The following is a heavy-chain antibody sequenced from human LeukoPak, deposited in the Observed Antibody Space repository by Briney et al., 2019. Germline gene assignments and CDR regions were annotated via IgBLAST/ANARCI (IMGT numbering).Heavy chain of an antibody. CDR3: ARASASYFDY. Sequence: GGSLRLSSAASGFTFSDYYMSWIRQAPGKGLEWVSYISSSSSYTNYADSVKGRFTISRDNAKNSLYLQLNSLRAEDTAVYYCARASASYFDYWGQGTLVTVSS. J-gene: IGHJ4*02. CDR1: GFTFSDYY. CDR2: ISSSSSYT. V-gene: IGHV3-11*06.